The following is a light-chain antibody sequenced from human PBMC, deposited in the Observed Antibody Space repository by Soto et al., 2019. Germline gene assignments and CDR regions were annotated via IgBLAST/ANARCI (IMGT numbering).Light chain of an antibody. CDR1: SSDVGRYSL. V-gene: IGLV2-23*01. CDR2: EDV. CDR3: CSYAGGTRVI. J-gene: IGLJ2*01. Sequence: QSVLTQPASVSGSPGQSLTISCTGTSSDVGRYSLVSWYQQHPGKATKLIIYEDVERPSGVSYRFSGSKSGNTASLTSSGLQTEDEADYYCCSYAGGTRVIFGGGTKLTVL.